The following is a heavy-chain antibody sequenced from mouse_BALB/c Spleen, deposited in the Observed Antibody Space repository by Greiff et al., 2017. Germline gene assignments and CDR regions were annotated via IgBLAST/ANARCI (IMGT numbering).Heavy chain of an antibody. D-gene: IGHD2-3*01. CDR3: SRWLLGYFDY. J-gene: IGHJ2*01. V-gene: IGHV14-4*02. CDR1: GFNIKDYY. Sequence: EVQLQQSGAELVRSGASVKLSCTASGFNIKDYYMHWVKQRPEQGLEWIGWIDPENGDTEYAQKFKGKATMTADTSSNTAYLQLSSLTSEDTAVYYCSRWLLGYFDYWGQGTTLTVSS. CDR2: IDPENGDT.